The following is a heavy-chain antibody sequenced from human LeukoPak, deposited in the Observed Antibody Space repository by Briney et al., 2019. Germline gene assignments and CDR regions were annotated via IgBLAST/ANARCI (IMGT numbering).Heavy chain of an antibody. CDR2: IYYSGST. Sequence: SETLSLTCTVSGGSISSYYWSWTRQPPGKGLEWIGYIYYSGSTNYNPSLKSRVTVSVDTSKNQFSLKLSSVTAADTAVYYCARASSSTSSWRFDYWGQGTLVTVSS. CDR3: ARASSSTSSWRFDY. D-gene: IGHD2-2*01. CDR1: GGSISSYY. J-gene: IGHJ4*02. V-gene: IGHV4-59*01.